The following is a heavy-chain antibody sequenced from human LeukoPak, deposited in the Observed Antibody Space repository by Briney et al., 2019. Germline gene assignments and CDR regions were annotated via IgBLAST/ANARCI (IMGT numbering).Heavy chain of an antibody. CDR2: IKGDGSST. Sequence: PGGSLRLSCAASGFTFSSYWMHWVRHTPGKGLVWVSRIKGDGSSTSYADSVKGRFTISRDNAKNTLYLQMNSLRAEDTAVYYCARDGYSFGHDFDYWGQGTLVNVSS. V-gene: IGHV3-74*01. J-gene: IGHJ4*02. D-gene: IGHD5-18*01. CDR3: ARDGYSFGHDFDY. CDR1: GFTFSSYW.